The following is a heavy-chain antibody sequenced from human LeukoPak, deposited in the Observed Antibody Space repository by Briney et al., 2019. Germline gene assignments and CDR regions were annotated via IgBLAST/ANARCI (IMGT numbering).Heavy chain of an antibody. D-gene: IGHD2-21*02. Sequence: ASVKVSCKASGYTFTGYYMHWVRQAPEQGLEWMGWINPNSGGTNYAQKFQGRVTMTRDTSISTAYMELSRLRSDDTAVYYCARSVPASLSFDYWGQGTLVTVSS. CDR2: INPNSGGT. CDR3: ARSVPASLSFDY. V-gene: IGHV1-2*02. J-gene: IGHJ4*02. CDR1: GYTFTGYY.